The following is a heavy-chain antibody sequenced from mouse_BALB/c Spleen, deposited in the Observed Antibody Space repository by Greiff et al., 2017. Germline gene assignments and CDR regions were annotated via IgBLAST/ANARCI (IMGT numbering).Heavy chain of an antibody. CDR2: IDPSDSYT. Sequence: QVQLQQPGAELVKPGASVKMSCKASGYTFTSYWMHWVKQRPGQGLEWIGVIDPSDSYTSYNQKFKGKATLTVDTSSSTAYMQLSSLTSEDSAVYYCTREDGNYVRFDYWGQGTTLTVAS. D-gene: IGHD2-1*01. V-gene: IGHV1S127*01. J-gene: IGHJ2*01. CDR3: TREDGNYVRFDY. CDR1: GYTFTSYW.